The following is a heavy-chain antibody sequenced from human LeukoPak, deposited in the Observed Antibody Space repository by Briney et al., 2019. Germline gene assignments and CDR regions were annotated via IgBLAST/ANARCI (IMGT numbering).Heavy chain of an antibody. D-gene: IGHD6-6*01. CDR1: GGSISSGDYY. J-gene: IGHJ6*03. V-gene: IGHV4-30-4*08. CDR3: ARVKRGHVRYWYYMDV. CDR2: IYYSGST. Sequence: SETLSLTCTVSGGSISSGDYYWSWIRQPPGKGLEWIGYIYYSGSTYYNPSLKSRVTISVDTSKNQFPLKLSSVTAADTAVYYCARVKRGHVRYWYYMDVWGKGTTVTVSS.